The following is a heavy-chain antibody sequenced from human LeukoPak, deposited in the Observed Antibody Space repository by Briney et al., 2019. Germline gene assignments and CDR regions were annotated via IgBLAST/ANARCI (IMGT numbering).Heavy chain of an antibody. CDR2: ISSIGTTT. J-gene: IGHJ5*02. D-gene: IGHD4-17*01. CDR3: TKKRTTSVTDWFDP. Sequence: SGGSLRLSCAASGFTFSSYAMAWVRQAPGKGLEFVSVISSIGTTTYYAESVKGRFTISRDNSKNTQFLQMNSLRVEDTAVYYCTKKRTTSVTDWFDPWGQGTLVTVSS. CDR1: GFTFSSYA. V-gene: IGHV3-23*01.